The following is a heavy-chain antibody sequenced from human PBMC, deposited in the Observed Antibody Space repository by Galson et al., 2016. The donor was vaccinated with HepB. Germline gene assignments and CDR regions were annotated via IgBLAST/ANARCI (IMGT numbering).Heavy chain of an antibody. CDR2: IIRIFGTV. CDR3: ARSQIVATFTGFAY. J-gene: IGHJ4*02. D-gene: IGHD5-12*01. CDR1: GGIFSSYA. Sequence: SVKVSCKASGGIFSSYAMSWVRQAPGHGLEWMGGIIRIFGTVNYARKFQGRVTISADDSASTVYMELSGLRSDDTAVYYCARSQIVATFTGFAYWGQGTRATVSP. V-gene: IGHV1-69*13.